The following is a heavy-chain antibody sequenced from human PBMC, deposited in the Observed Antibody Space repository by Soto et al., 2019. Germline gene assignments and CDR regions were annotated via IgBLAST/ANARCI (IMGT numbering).Heavy chain of an antibody. CDR2: IYYSGST. V-gene: IGHV4-59*01. CDR3: ARDPGSYYDFWSGQSPYYYYYGMDV. Sequence: PSETLSLTCTVSGGSISSYYWSWIRQPPGKGLEWIGCIYYSGSTNYNPSLKSRVTISVDTSKNQFSLKLSSVTAADTAVYYCARDPGSYYDFWSGQSPYYYYYGMDVWGQGTTVTVSS. J-gene: IGHJ6*02. CDR1: GGSISSYY. D-gene: IGHD3-3*01.